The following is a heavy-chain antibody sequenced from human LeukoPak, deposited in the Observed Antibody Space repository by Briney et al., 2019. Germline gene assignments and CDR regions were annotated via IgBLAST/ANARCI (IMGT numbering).Heavy chain of an antibody. Sequence: ASVKVSCKVSGYTFTSYGISWVRQAPGQGLEWMGWISAYNGNTNYAQKLQGRVTMTTDTSTSTAYMELRSLRSDDTAVYYCARDRPIVVVPAAKDYWGQGTLVTVSS. V-gene: IGHV1-18*01. CDR3: ARDRPIVVVPAAKDY. CDR1: GYTFTSYG. CDR2: ISAYNGNT. J-gene: IGHJ4*02. D-gene: IGHD2-2*01.